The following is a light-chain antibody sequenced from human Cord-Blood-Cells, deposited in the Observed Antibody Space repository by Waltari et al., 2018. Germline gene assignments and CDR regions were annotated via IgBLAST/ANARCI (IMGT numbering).Light chain of an antibody. J-gene: IGKJ2*01. V-gene: IGKV1-5*01. CDR2: DAS. CDR1: QSISSW. CDR3: QQYNSYSPMYT. Sequence: DIQMTQSPSTLSASVGDRVTITCRASQSISSWLAWYQQKPGKAPKLLIYDASSLESGVPPSFSGSASGTQFTFTLSNLQSHDFASYYCQQYNSYSPMYTFGQGTKLEIK.